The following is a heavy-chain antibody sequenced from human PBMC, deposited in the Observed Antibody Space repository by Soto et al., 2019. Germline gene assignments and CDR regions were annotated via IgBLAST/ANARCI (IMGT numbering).Heavy chain of an antibody. J-gene: IGHJ6*02. Sequence: PWETLSLTCTVSGGSISSGDYYWSWIRQPPGKGLEWIGYIYYSGSTYYNPSLKSRVTISVDTSKNQFSLKLSSVTAADTAVYYCARASITMVRGVIISNYYYYYGMDVWGQGTTVTVSS. CDR2: IYYSGST. CDR3: ARASITMVRGVIISNYYYYYGMDV. V-gene: IGHV4-30-4*01. CDR1: GGSISSGDYY. D-gene: IGHD3-10*01.